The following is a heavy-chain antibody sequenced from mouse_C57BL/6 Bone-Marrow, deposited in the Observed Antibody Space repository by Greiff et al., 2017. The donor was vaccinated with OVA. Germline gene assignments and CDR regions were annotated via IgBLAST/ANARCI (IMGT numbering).Heavy chain of an antibody. J-gene: IGHJ2*01. CDR3: TRDTRGGDY. V-gene: IGHV5-9-1*02. CDR2: ISSGGDYI. Sequence: DVMLVESGEGLVKPGGSLKLSCAASGFTFSSYAMSWVRQTPEKRLEWVAYISSGGDYIYYADTVKGRCTISRDNARNTLYLQMSSLKSEDTAMYYCTRDTRGGDYWGQGTTLTVSS. CDR1: GFTFSSYA.